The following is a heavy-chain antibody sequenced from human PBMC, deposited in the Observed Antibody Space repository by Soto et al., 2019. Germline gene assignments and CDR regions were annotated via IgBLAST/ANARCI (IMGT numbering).Heavy chain of an antibody. J-gene: IGHJ5*02. CDR3: ARDGPLLSARNSMDP. CDR2: SSGYNGDI. D-gene: IGHD6-6*01. V-gene: IGHV1-18*01. Sequence: VSVQVSCTASGYTFTSYWITWVRQAPGQGLEWMGWSSGYNGDIKYAQKFQGRVTMTADTSTSTAYMDLRSLRSDDTAIYFCARDGPLLSARNSMDPWGQGTLLTVSS. CDR1: GYTFTSYW.